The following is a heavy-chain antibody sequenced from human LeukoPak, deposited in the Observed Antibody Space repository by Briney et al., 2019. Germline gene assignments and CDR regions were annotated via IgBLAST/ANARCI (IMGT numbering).Heavy chain of an antibody. CDR3: AKEAFAVVPTAKSDY. J-gene: IGHJ4*02. Sequence: GGSLRLSCAASGFTFSSYAMSWVRQAPGKGLEWVSAISGSGGRYYADSVKGRFIISRDNSKNTVYLQMNSMRAEDTALYYCAKEAFAVVPTAKSDYWGQGTLLTVSP. D-gene: IGHD2-2*01. CDR2: ISGSGGR. CDR1: GFTFSSYA. V-gene: IGHV3-23*01.